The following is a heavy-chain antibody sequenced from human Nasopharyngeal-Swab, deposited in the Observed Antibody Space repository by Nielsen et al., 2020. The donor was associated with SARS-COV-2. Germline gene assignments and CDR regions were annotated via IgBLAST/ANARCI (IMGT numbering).Heavy chain of an antibody. V-gene: IGHV3-9*01. D-gene: IGHD6-13*01. CDR2: ISWNSGTI. CDR3: AKGSSSSWYYYMDV. CDR1: GFTFDDYA. J-gene: IGHJ6*03. Sequence: SLKISCAASGFTFDDYAMHWVRQAPGKGLEWVSGISWNSGTIGYAGPVKGRFTISRVNAKNSLNLQMNSLRPEDTALYYCAKGSSSSWYYYMDVWGKGTTVTVS.